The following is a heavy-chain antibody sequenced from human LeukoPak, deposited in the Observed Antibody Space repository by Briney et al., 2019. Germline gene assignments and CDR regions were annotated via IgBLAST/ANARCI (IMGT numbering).Heavy chain of an antibody. Sequence: GASMNISSTGSGSSITSYWFTGVRPMPGKVLERMGKIDPSDSYTIYSPSFQDHITISADKSISSAYVQWSSLKASDTAMYYCARETTVTTVRDYWGQGTLVSVSS. CDR2: IDPSDSYT. CDR1: GSSITSYW. D-gene: IGHD4-17*01. CDR3: ARETTVTTVRDY. V-gene: IGHV5-10-1*01. J-gene: IGHJ4*02.